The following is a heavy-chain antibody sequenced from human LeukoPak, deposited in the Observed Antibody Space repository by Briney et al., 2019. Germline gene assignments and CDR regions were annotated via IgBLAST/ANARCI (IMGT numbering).Heavy chain of an antibody. CDR2: ISGSGGNT. D-gene: IGHD3-10*01. J-gene: IGHJ4*02. CDR1: GFTFSNYA. CDR3: AKDRDITMVRGVTFD. V-gene: IGHV3-23*01. Sequence: GGSLRLSCAASGFTFSNYAMSWVRQAPGKGLEWVSGISGSGGNTYYADSVKGRFTISRDNSKNTLYLQMSRLRAEDTAVYYCAKDRDITMVRGVTFDWGQGTLVTVSS.